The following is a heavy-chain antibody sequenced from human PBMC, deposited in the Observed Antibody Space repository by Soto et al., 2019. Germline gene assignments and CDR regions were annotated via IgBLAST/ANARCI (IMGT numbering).Heavy chain of an antibody. V-gene: IGHV3-33*01. D-gene: IGHD3-22*01. J-gene: IGHJ3*01. CDR2: IWYDGSNK. CDR1: GFTFSNYG. CDR3: ARDQLYYNDISGRPLNAFDV. Sequence: PGGSLRLSCAASGFTFSNYGMHWVRQAPGKGLEWVAVIWYDGSNKYYADSVEGRFTISRDNAKNSLYLQMNSLRAEDTAVYYCARDQLYYNDISGRPLNAFDVWGQGTMVTVSS.